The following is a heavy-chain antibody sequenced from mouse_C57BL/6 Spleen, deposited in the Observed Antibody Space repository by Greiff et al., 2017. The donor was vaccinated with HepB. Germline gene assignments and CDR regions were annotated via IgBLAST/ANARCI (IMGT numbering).Heavy chain of an antibody. CDR3: AGWLLRSFYYAMDY. Sequence: EVQLQQSGPELVKPGASVKISCKASGYSFTDYNMNWVKQSNGKSLEWIGVINPNYGTTSYNQKFKGKATLTVDQSSSTAYMQLNSLTSEDSAGYYCAGWLLRSFYYAMDYWGQGTSVTVSS. CDR1: GYSFTDYN. J-gene: IGHJ4*01. D-gene: IGHD2-3*01. V-gene: IGHV1-39*01. CDR2: INPNYGTT.